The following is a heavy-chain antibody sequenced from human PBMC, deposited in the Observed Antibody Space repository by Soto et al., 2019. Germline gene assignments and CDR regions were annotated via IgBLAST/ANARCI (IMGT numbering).Heavy chain of an antibody. CDR2: INHSGST. CDR1: GGSFCGYY. J-gene: IGHJ6*02. CDR3: ARGAPRITMVRGVIIKAYGMDV. V-gene: IGHV4-34*01. Sequence: SETLSLTCAVYGGSFCGYYWSWLRKPPGKGLEWIGKINHSGSTNYNPSLKSRVTISVDTSKNQFSLKLSSVTAADTAVYYCARGAPRITMVRGVIIKAYGMDVWGQGTTVTVSS. D-gene: IGHD3-10*01.